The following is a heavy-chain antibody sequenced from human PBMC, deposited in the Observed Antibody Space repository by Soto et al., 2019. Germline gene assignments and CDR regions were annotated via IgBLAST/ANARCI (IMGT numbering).Heavy chain of an antibody. CDR2: IYYSGST. Sequence: PSETLSLTCAVSGGSISSGGYYWSWIRQHPGKGLEWIGYIYYSGSTYYNPSLKSRVTISVDTSKNQFSLKLSSVTAADTAVYYCARDLELQGVYYGMDVWGQGTTVTVSS. CDR3: ARDLELQGVYYGMDV. D-gene: IGHD1-1*01. J-gene: IGHJ6*02. CDR1: GGSISSGGYY. V-gene: IGHV4-31*11.